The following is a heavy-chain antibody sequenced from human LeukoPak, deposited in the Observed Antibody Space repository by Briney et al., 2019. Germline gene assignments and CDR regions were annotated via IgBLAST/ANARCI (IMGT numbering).Heavy chain of an antibody. J-gene: IGHJ4*02. Sequence: PSETLSLTCAVSGGSISSGGYSWSWIRQPPGKGLEWIGYIYHSGSTYYNPSLKSRVTISVDRSKNQFSLKLSSVTAADTAVYYCARLRGGDYFDYWGQGTLVTVSP. D-gene: IGHD2-21*01. CDR1: GGSISSGGYS. CDR3: ARLRGGDYFDY. CDR2: IYHSGST. V-gene: IGHV4-30-2*01.